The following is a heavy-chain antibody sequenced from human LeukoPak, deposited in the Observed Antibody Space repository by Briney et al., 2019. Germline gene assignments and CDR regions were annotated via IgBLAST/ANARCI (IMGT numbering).Heavy chain of an antibody. CDR2: MNPNSGNT. D-gene: IGHD5-18*01. V-gene: IGHV1-8*02. J-gene: IGHJ4*02. CDR1: VYTFTGYY. Sequence: ASVKVSCKAFVYTFTGYYMHWVRQGTGQGLEWMGWMNPNSGNTGYAQKFQGRVTMTRNTSISTAYMELSSLRSEDTAVYYCARGVTATLDYWGQGTLVTVYS. CDR3: ARGVTATLDY.